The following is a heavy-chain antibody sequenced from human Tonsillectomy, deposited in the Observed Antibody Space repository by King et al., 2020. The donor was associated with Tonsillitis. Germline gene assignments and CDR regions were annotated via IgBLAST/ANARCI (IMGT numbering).Heavy chain of an antibody. CDR1: GGTFSSYA. Sequence: QLVQSGAEVKKPGSSVKVSCKASGGTFSSYAISWVRQAPGQGLEWMGRIIPILGIANYAQKFHGRVTITADKSTSTAYMELSSLRSEDTAVYYCARDLSPSYSSDWYGMDLDWFDPWGQGTLVTVSS. V-gene: IGHV1-69*04. CDR3: ARDLSPSYSSDWYGMDLDWFDP. D-gene: IGHD6-19*01. CDR2: IIPILGIA. J-gene: IGHJ5*02.